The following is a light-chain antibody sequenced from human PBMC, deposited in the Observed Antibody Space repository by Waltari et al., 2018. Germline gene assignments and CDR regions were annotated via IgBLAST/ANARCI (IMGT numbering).Light chain of an antibody. V-gene: IGLV3-21*04. CDR1: NIGSKS. CDR2: YDS. J-gene: IGLJ2*01. CDR3: QVWDSESDHVV. Sequence: SYVLTQPPSVSVAPGKTATISCGGNNIGSKSVHWYQQKAGQAHVLVIYYDSDRPSGIPERISGSNSGDTATLTISRVEAGDEASYYCQVWDSESDHVVYGGGTKLTVL.